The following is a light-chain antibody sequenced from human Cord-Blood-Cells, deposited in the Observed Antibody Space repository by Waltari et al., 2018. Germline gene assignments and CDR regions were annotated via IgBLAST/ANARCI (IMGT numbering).Light chain of an antibody. CDR2: DAS. CDR3: QQRSNWPWT. V-gene: IGKV3-11*01. Sequence: IVLTQSPATLSLSPGERATFSCRASQSVSSYLAWYQQKPGQAPRLLIYDASNRATGIPARFSGSGSGTDFTLTISSLEPEDFAVYYCQQRSNWPWTFGQGTKVEIK. J-gene: IGKJ1*01. CDR1: QSVSSY.